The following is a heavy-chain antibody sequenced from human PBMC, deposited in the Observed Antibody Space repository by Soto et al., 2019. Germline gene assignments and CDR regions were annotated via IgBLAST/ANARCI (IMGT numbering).Heavy chain of an antibody. J-gene: IGHJ4*02. D-gene: IGHD6-13*01. CDR1: GYTFTSYA. V-gene: IGHV1-3*01. CDR3: ARSSSWYVFDY. Sequence: QVQLVQSGAEVKKPGASVKVSCKASGYTFTSYAMHWVRQAPGQRLEWMGWINAGNGNTKYSQKFQGRVTITRDTAASTAYMELSSLRSEDTAVYYCARSSSWYVFDYWGQGTLVTVSS. CDR2: INAGNGNT.